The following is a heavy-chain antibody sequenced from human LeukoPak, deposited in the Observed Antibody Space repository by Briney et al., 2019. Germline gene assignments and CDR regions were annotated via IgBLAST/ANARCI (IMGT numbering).Heavy chain of an antibody. Sequence: ASVKVSCKASGYTFTGYHMHWVRQAPGQGLEWMGWINPNSGDTNYAQKFQGRVTMTRDTSISTAYMELSWLRSDGTAVYYCAVNYVYGDHAHRNPGAYYYMDVWGKGTTVTVSS. V-gene: IGHV1-2*02. D-gene: IGHD4/OR15-4a*01. CDR2: INPNSGDT. CDR1: GYTFTGYH. CDR3: AVNYVYGDHAHRNPGAYYYMDV. J-gene: IGHJ6*03.